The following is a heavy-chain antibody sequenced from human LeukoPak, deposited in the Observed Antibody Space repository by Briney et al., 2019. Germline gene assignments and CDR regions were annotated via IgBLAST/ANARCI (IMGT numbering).Heavy chain of an antibody. CDR1: GGSFSGYY. Sequence: PSETLSLTCAVYGGSFSGYYWSWIRQPPGKGLEWIGEINHSGSTYYNPSLKSRVTISVDRSKNQFSLKLSSVTAADTAVYYCARDVSYYGMDVWGQGTTVTVSS. V-gene: IGHV4-34*01. D-gene: IGHD5/OR15-5a*01. J-gene: IGHJ6*02. CDR2: INHSGST. CDR3: ARDVSYYGMDV.